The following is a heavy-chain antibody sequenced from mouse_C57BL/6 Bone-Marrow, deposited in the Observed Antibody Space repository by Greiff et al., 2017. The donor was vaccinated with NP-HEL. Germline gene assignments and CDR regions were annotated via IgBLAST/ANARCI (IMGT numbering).Heavy chain of an antibody. D-gene: IGHD1-1*01. CDR2: INPNNGGT. Sequence: EVQGVESGPELVKPGASVKMSCKASGYTFTDYNMHWVKQSHGKSLEWIGYINPNNGGTSYNQKFKGKATLTVNKSSSTAYMELRSLTSEDSAVYYCAYYYGSYYYAMDYWGQGTSVTVSS. V-gene: IGHV1-22*01. J-gene: IGHJ4*01. CDR1: GYTFTDYN. CDR3: AYYYGSYYYAMDY.